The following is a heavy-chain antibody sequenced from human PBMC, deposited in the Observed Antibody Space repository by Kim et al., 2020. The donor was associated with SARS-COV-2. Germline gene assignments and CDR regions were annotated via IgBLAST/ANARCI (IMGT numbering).Heavy chain of an antibody. CDR1: GYTFTGYY. CDR3: ARGKWRYCSSTSCYSDDAFDI. CDR2: INPNSGGT. J-gene: IGHJ3*02. D-gene: IGHD2-2*01. Sequence: ASVKVSCKASGYTFTGYYMHWVRQAPGQGLEWMGWINPNSGGTNYAQKFQGWVTMTRDTSISTAYMELSRLRSDDTAVYYCARGKWRYCSSTSCYSDDAFDIWGQGTMVTVSS. V-gene: IGHV1-2*04.